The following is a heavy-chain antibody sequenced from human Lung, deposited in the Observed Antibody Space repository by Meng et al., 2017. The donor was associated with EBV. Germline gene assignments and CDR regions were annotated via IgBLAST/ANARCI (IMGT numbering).Heavy chain of an antibody. CDR1: VGSIIIGNW. D-gene: IGHD2-21*01. CDR3: ARDSDSAYSLGY. V-gene: IGHV4-4*02. J-gene: IGHJ4*02. Sequence: VQLKGCGPGLANPSGPLPVTCAFFVGSIIIGNWWSWVRQSPGKGLEWIGEIHHSGRTNYNPSLKSRITMSLDKPKNQFSLKLSSVTAADTAVYYCARDSDSAYSLGYWGQGTLVTVSS. CDR2: IHHSGRT.